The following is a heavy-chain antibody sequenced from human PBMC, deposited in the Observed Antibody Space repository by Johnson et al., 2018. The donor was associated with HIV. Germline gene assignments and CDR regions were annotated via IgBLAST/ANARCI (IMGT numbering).Heavy chain of an antibody. CDR2: IYSGGST. D-gene: IGHD1-20*01. Sequence: VQLVESGGGLIQPGGSLRLSCAASGFTVSSNYMSWVRQAPGKGLEWVSVIYSGGSTYTAESVKGRFTISRDNSKNTLYLQMNSLRAEDTAVYYCARLGFYNWNGGGALDIWGQGTMVTVSS. CDR1: GFTVSSNY. J-gene: IGHJ3*02. V-gene: IGHV3-53*01. CDR3: ARLGFYNWNGGGALDI.